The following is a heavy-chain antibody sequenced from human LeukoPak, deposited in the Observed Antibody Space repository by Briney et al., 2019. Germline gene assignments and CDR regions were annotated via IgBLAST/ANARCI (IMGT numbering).Heavy chain of an antibody. CDR2: INSDGSWT. V-gene: IGHV3-74*01. D-gene: IGHD6-13*01. CDR3: ARDDVLGIAARPYGMDV. Sequence: GGSLRLSCAASGNYWMHWVRQAPGKGLVWVSHINSDGSWTSYADSVKGRFTISKDNAKNTVYLQMNNLRAEDTAVYYCARDDVLGIAARPYGMDVWGQGTTVTVSS. J-gene: IGHJ6*02. CDR1: GNYW.